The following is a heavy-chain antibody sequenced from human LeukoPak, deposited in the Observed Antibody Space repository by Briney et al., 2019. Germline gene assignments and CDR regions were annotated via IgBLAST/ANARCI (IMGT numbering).Heavy chain of an antibody. CDR3: AREKSRITGTTGNWFDP. Sequence: ASVKVSCKASGYTFTSYDINWVRQATGRGLEWMGWMNPNSGNTGYAQKFQGRVTMTRNTSISTAYMELSSLRSEDTAVYYCAREKSRITGTTGNWFDPWGQGTLVTVSS. J-gene: IGHJ5*02. D-gene: IGHD1-20*01. V-gene: IGHV1-8*01. CDR2: MNPNSGNT. CDR1: GYTFTSYD.